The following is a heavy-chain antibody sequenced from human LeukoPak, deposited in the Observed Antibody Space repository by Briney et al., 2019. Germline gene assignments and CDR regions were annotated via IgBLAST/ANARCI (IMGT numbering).Heavy chain of an antibody. J-gene: IGHJ5*02. CDR3: ARVEDIVVVPAALNWFDP. D-gene: IGHD2-2*01. V-gene: IGHV1-2*02. CDR1: GYTFTGYY. Sequence: ASVKVSRKASGYTFTGYYMHWVRQAPGQGLEWMGWINPNSGGTNYAQKFQGRVTMTRDTSISTAYMELSRLRSDDTAVYYCARVEDIVVVPAALNWFDPWGQGTLVTVSS. CDR2: INPNSGGT.